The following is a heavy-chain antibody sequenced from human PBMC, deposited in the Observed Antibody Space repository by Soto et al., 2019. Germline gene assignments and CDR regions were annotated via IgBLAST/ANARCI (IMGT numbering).Heavy chain of an antibody. CDR3: ARHSGGTTNDL. V-gene: IGHV4-59*08. D-gene: IGHD1-1*01. CDR2: VSYYGST. CDR1: GDSINGYY. Sequence: QVQLQESGPGLVKPSETLPLTCTVSGDSINGYYWSWIRQPPGKGLEWIGYVSYYGSTDYSPSLKSRVPISLGTSQNHFSLNLRSVTAADTAMYYCARHSGGTTNDLWGQGTLVAVSS. J-gene: IGHJ5*02.